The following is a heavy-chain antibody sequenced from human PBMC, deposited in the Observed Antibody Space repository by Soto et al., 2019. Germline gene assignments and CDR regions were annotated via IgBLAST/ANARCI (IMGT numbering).Heavy chain of an antibody. CDR3: ARDRYYGSGTYYNFYSGMDV. V-gene: IGHV4-30-4*01. Sequence: SETLSLTCTVSGGSINSGDYYWTWVRQPPGKGLEWIGNIFHSGSTYYTPSLQSRVTISLDTSKDHFSLKLSSVTPADTAVYYCARDRYYGSGTYYNFYSGMDVWGQGTTVTVSS. CDR1: GGSINSGDYY. CDR2: IFHSGST. J-gene: IGHJ6*02. D-gene: IGHD3-10*01.